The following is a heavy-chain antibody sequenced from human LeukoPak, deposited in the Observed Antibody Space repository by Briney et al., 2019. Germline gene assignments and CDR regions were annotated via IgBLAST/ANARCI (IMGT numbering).Heavy chain of an antibody. Sequence: GGSLRLSCAASGFTFSNAWMSWVRQAPGKGLEWVGRIKSKTDGGTTDYAAPVKGRFTISRDDSKNTLYLQMNSLKTEDTAVYYCARILKDYYGSGSYYTLPLYYYYYMDVWGKGTTVTVSS. D-gene: IGHD3-10*01. V-gene: IGHV3-15*01. J-gene: IGHJ6*03. CDR1: GFTFSNAW. CDR2: IKSKTDGGTT. CDR3: ARILKDYYGSGSYYTLPLYYYYYMDV.